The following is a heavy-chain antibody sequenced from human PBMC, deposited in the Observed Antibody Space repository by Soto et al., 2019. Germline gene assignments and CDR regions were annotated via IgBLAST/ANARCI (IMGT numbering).Heavy chain of an antibody. Sequence: QVQLVQSGAEVKKPGSSVKVSCKASGGTFSSYAISWVRQAPGQGLEWMGGIIPILGTANYAQKFQGRVTITADESTSTAYMELSSLRSEDTAVYYCAYSWAGGYSYGYVYYYGMDVWGQGTTVTVSS. CDR1: GGTFSSYA. CDR2: IIPILGTA. D-gene: IGHD5-18*01. J-gene: IGHJ6*02. V-gene: IGHV1-69*01. CDR3: AYSWAGGYSYGYVYYYGMDV.